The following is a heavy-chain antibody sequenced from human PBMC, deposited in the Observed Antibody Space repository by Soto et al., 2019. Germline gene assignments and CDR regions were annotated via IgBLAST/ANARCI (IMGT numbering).Heavy chain of an antibody. CDR2: ISSSSSTI. CDR1: GFTFSSYS. V-gene: IGHV3-48*01. D-gene: IGHD3-10*02. J-gene: IGHJ5*02. Sequence: GGSLRLSCAASGFTFSSYSMNWVRQAPGKGLEWVSYISSSSSTIYYADSVKGRFTISRDNAKNSLYLQMNSLRAEDTAVYYCARTLFGWGIWFDPWGQGTLVTVSS. CDR3: ARTLFGWGIWFDP.